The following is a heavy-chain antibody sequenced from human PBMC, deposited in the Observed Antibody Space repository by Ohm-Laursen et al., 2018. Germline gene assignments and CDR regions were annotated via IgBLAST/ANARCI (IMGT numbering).Heavy chain of an antibody. V-gene: IGHV1-8*01. CDR2: MNSHSGNT. D-gene: IGHD5-18*01. Sequence: GASVKVSCKASGYTFTSYDINWVRQATGQGLEWMGWMNSHSGNTGYAEKFQGRVTMTRNPSISTAYMELSSLTSEDTAVYYCASLRVQRGYSYGTFNYWGQGTLVTVSS. J-gene: IGHJ4*02. CDR3: ASLRVQRGYSYGTFNY. CDR1: GYTFTSYD.